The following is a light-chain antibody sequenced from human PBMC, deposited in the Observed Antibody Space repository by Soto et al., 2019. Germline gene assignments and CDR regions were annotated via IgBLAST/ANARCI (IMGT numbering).Light chain of an antibody. CDR3: QTWGSGIRV. CDR2: LNSDGSH. Sequence: QSVLTQSPSASASLGASVKLTCTLSSGHSSYAIAWHQQQPEKGPRYLMKLNSDGSHSKGDGIPDRFSGSSSAAERYLTIPSLQSEDEADYYCQTWGSGIRVFGGGTKLTVL. CDR1: SGHSSYA. J-gene: IGLJ2*01. V-gene: IGLV4-69*01.